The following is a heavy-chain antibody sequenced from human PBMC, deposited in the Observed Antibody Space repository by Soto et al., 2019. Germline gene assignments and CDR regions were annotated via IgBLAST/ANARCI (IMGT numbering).Heavy chain of an antibody. CDR1: GFSLSSSG. J-gene: IGHJ4*02. CDR3: AKQLRGSGWYPLDS. V-gene: IGHV3-30*18. Sequence: PGGSLRLSCTASGFSLSSSGMHWVRQAPGKGLERLAVSSFDGTQQFYGDSVKGRFTVSRDNSNNTLYLEMNSLRTEDTAVYYCAKQLRGSGWYPLDSWGQGTPVTVS. CDR2: SSFDGTQQ. D-gene: IGHD6-19*01.